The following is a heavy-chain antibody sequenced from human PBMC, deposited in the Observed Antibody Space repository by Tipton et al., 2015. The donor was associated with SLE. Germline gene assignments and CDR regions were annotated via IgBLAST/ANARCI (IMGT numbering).Heavy chain of an antibody. V-gene: IGHV4-39*07. Sequence: TLSLTCSVSNGSVTRTTDYWGWIRQPPGKGLEWIGSIYYSGSTYYNPSLKSRVTISVDPSKNQVSLKLTSVTAADTAVYYCAESTGATFDYWGQGTLVTVSS. CDR2: IYYSGST. CDR1: NGSVTRTTDY. J-gene: IGHJ4*02. D-gene: IGHD7-27*01. CDR3: AESTGATFDY.